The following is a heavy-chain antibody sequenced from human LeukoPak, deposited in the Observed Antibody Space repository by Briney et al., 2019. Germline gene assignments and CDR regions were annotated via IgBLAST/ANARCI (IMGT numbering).Heavy chain of an antibody. CDR1: GFAFSNHN. CDR2: ISGSGDAI. D-gene: IGHD3-10*01. V-gene: IGHV3-48*01. Sequence: GESLRLSCVASGFAFSNHNMDWVRQAPGKGLEWVSYISGSGDAIFCADSVRGRFTISRDNAKNTLYLQMNSLRAEDTAVYYCAKDTYYYGSGSYYQLDYWGQGTLVTVSS. CDR3: AKDTYYYGSGSYYQLDY. J-gene: IGHJ4*02.